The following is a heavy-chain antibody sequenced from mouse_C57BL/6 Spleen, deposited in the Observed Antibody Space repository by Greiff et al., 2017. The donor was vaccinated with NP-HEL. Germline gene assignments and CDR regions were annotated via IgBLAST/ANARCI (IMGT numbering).Heavy chain of an antibody. CDR2: INPSSGYT. CDR1: GYTFTSYW. CDR3: ASHITTVVATGYFDV. V-gene: IGHV1-7*01. D-gene: IGHD1-1*01. Sequence: VQLQQSGAELAKPGASVKLSCKASGYTFTSYWMHWVNQRPGQGLEWIGYINPSSGYTKYNQKFKDKATLTADKSSSTAYMQLSSLTYEDSAVYYCASHITTVVATGYFDVWGTGTTVTVSS. J-gene: IGHJ1*03.